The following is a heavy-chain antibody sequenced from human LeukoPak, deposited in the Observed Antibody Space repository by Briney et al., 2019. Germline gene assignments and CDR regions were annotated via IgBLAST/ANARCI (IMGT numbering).Heavy chain of an antibody. V-gene: IGHV1-18*01. Sequence: GASVKVSCKASGYTFLSHGFSWVRQAPGQGLEWMGWISAYNVTTKYAQKLQGRVTMTTDTSTSTAYMELRSLRSDDTAVYYCARVGPIQPPFYFDSWGQGTLVTVSS. J-gene: IGHJ4*02. D-gene: IGHD5-18*01. CDR3: ARVGPIQPPFYFDS. CDR2: ISAYNVTT. CDR1: GYTFLSHG.